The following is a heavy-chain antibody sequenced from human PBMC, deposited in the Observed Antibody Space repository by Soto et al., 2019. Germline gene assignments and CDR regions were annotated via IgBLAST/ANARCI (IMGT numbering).Heavy chain of an antibody. CDR2: IIPIFGTA. J-gene: IGHJ4*02. D-gene: IGHD3-3*01. Sequence: GASVKVSFKASGVTFISYSISWVRQAPGQGLEWMGGIIPIFGTANYAQKFQGRVTITADKSTSTAYMELSSLRSEDTAVYYCASHYDFVDYWGQGTLVTVSS. CDR3: ASHYDFVDY. CDR1: GVTFISYS. V-gene: IGHV1-69*06.